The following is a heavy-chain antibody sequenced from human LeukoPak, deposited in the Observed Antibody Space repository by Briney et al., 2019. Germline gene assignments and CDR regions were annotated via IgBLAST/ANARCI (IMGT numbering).Heavy chain of an antibody. D-gene: IGHD6-13*01. CDR3: ARGLQQLVQGAFDI. CDR2: IYSGGST. J-gene: IGHJ3*02. Sequence: GGSLRPSLSASGFTLSSNYMNLVRQAPGKGLGGGSVIYSGGSTYYADSVKGRFTISRDNSKNTLYLQMNSLRAEDTAVYYCARGLQQLVQGAFDIWGQGTMVTVSS. CDR1: GFTLSSNY. V-gene: IGHV3-66*01.